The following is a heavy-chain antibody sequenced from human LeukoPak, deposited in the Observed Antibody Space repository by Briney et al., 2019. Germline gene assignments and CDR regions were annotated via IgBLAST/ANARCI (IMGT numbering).Heavy chain of an antibody. D-gene: IGHD6-13*01. V-gene: IGHV4-34*01. CDR1: GGSFSGYY. Sequence: SETLSLTCAVYGGSFSGYYWSWIRQPPGKGLEWIGEINHSGSTNYNPSLKSRVTISVDTSKNQFSLKLSSVTAADTAVYYCARRRSSWQRVYWYFDLWGRGTLVTVSS. CDR2: INHSGST. J-gene: IGHJ2*01. CDR3: ARRRSSWQRVYWYFDL.